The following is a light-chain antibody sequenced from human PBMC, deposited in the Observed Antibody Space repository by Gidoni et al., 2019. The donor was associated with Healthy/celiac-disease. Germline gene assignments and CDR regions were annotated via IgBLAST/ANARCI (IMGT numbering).Light chain of an antibody. CDR1: KLVDKY. Sequence: SSELTPPPSLSVSPGQTASITCSGDKLVDKYACWYQQKPGQSPVLVIYQDSKRPSGIPERFSGSNSGNTATLTISGTQAMDEADYYCQAWDSSTAHVVFGGGTKLTVL. CDR3: QAWDSSTAHVV. V-gene: IGLV3-1*01. J-gene: IGLJ2*01. CDR2: QDS.